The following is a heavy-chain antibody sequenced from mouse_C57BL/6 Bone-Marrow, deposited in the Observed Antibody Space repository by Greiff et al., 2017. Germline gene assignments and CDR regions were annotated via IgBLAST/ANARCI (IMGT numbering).Heavy chain of an antibody. J-gene: IGHJ2*01. V-gene: IGHV1-59*01. Sequence: QVQLQQPGAELVRPGPSVKLSCKASGYTFTSYWMHWVKQRPGQGLEWIGVIDPSDSYTNYNQKFKGKATWTVDTSSSTAYMQLSSLTSEDSAVDYWAKEAWSYYFDYWGQGTTLTVSS. CDR3: AKEAWSYYFDY. CDR1: GYTFTSYW. CDR2: IDPSDSYT.